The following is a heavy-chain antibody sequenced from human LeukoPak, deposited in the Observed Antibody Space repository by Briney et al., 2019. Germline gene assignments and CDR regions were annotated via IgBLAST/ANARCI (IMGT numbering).Heavy chain of an antibody. Sequence: GGSLRLSCAASEFAFSTYVMSWVRQAPGKGLEWVSAIRDSGSSTHYADSVKGRFTTSRDNSKNTLFLQMNSLRAEDTAIYYCAKYGPQDSGSSHFDYWGQGALVTVSS. CDR3: AKYGPQDSGSSHFDY. CDR1: EFAFSTYV. CDR2: IRDSGSST. J-gene: IGHJ4*02. D-gene: IGHD1-26*01. V-gene: IGHV3-23*01.